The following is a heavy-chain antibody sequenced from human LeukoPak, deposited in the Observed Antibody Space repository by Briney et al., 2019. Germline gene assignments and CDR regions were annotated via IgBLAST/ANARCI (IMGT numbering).Heavy chain of an antibody. CDR1: GFTFSSYA. CDR2: ISSRGGST. Sequence: QPGGSLRLSCAASGFTFSSYAMTWARQAPGKGLEWGSDISSRGGSTYYAGSVRGRFTISRDNSKNTLYLQMNSLRAEVTAVYFCAKVWEGSGTYYNVDWGLGTLVTVSS. CDR3: AKVWEGSGTYYNVD. V-gene: IGHV3-23*01. J-gene: IGHJ4*02. D-gene: IGHD3-10*01.